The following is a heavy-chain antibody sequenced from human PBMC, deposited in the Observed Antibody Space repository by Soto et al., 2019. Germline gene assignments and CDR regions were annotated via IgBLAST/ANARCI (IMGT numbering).Heavy chain of an antibody. J-gene: IGHJ4*02. CDR3: AREYRLAVVAPGY. V-gene: IGHV3-30*04. D-gene: IGHD3-22*01. CDR1: GFTFSSYS. Sequence: QVQLVESGGGVVQPGRSLSLSCAASGFTFSSYSMHWVRQTPGKGLERVAVISYDGSDKYYADSVKGRFTISRDNSKNTLYLQMNSLRREDTSVYYCAREYRLAVVAPGYWGQGILVTVSS. CDR2: ISYDGSDK.